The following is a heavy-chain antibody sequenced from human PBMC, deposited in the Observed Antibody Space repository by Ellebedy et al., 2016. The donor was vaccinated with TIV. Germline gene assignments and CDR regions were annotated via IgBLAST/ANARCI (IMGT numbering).Heavy chain of an antibody. J-gene: IGHJ4*02. Sequence: AASVKVSCKASGYTFTSYDISWVRQATGQGLEWMGWMNPNSGNTGHAQNFQGRVTMTRNTSISTAYMELSSLRSEDTAVYYCARGRGYYDSKSYYKGHDYWGQGTLVTVSS. CDR2: MNPNSGNT. CDR1: GYTFTSYD. CDR3: ARGRGYYDSKSYYKGHDY. V-gene: IGHV1-8*01. D-gene: IGHD3-10*01.